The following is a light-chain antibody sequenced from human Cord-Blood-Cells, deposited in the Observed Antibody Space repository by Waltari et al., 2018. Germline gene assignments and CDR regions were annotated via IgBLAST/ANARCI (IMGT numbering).Light chain of an antibody. CDR1: QSLLHINCNNY. CDR3: MQALQTIFT. V-gene: IGKV2-28*01. CDR2: LGS. J-gene: IGKJ3*01. Sequence: DIGTTQYTISLPVTPGVPDSIPCRSSQSLLHINCNNYLDWYRQKPGHAPQILIYLGSNRASGVPDRFSGSGSGTDVTLKIIRVEAEDVGVYYCMQALQTIFTFGPGTKVDIK.